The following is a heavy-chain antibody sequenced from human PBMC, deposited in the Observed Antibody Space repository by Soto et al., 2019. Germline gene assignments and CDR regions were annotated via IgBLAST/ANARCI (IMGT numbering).Heavy chain of an antibody. CDR2: IIPIFRTA. Sequence: QVQLVQSGAEVKKPGSSVKVSCKASGGTFSSYAISWVRQAPGQGLEWMGGIIPIFRTANYAQKFQGSVTITADESTSTAYMELSSLRSEDTAVYYCARRCQGGGNYGVAPTYYYYCGMDVWGQGTTVTVSS. D-gene: IGHD4-4*01. CDR1: GGTFSSYA. CDR3: ARRCQGGGNYGVAPTYYYYCGMDV. V-gene: IGHV1-69*01. J-gene: IGHJ6*02.